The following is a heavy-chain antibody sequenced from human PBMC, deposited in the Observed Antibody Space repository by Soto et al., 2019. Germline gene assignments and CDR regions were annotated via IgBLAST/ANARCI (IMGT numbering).Heavy chain of an antibody. CDR2: IYYSGST. D-gene: IGHD5-12*01. CDR3: ARDTQRGYSGYFDS. Sequence: QVQLQESGPGLVKPSQTLSLSCTVSGGSLSSGGYYWSWIRQHPGKGLEWIGFIYYSGSTYYNPSLKCRVTISVDTSQNQFSLKLSSVTAADKAVYYCARDTQRGYSGYFDSWGQGTLVTVSS. CDR1: GGSLSSGGYY. V-gene: IGHV4-31*03. J-gene: IGHJ4*02.